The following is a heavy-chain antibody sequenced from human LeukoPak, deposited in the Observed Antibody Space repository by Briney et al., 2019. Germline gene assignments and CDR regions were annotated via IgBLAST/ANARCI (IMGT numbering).Heavy chain of an antibody. CDR2: IRYDGSNK. D-gene: IGHD6-13*01. CDR3: AKGEQQLVLFYYMDV. V-gene: IGHV3-30*02. J-gene: IGHJ6*03. CDR1: GFTFSSYG. Sequence: GGSLRLSCAASGFTFSSYGMHWVRQAPGKGLEWVAFIRYDGSNKYYADSVKGRFTISRDNSKNTLYLQMNSLRAEDTAVYYCAKGEQQLVLFYYMDVWGKGTTVTVSS.